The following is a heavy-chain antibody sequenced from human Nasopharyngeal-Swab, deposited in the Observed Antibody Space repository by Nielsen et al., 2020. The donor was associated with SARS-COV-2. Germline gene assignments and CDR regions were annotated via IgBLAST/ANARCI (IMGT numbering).Heavy chain of an antibody. CDR3: VRDVIATVTTPPDY. CDR2: RKKDGGEK. V-gene: IGHV3-7*01. J-gene: IGHJ4*02. CDR1: GFTFSSYW. Sequence: GESLKIYCAASGFTFSSYWMSWVRQAPGKGLEWVANRKKDGGEKNYVDSVKGRFTISRDNAKNSLYLQMNTLRAEDTAVYYCVRDVIATVTTPPDYWGQGTLVTVSS. D-gene: IGHD4-17*01.